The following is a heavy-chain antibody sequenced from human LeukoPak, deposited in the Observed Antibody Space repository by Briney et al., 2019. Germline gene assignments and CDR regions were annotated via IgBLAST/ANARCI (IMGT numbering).Heavy chain of an antibody. D-gene: IGHD4-17*01. CDR3: ARAHYGDYQNYGMDV. CDR1: GYTFSSYY. Sequence: ASVKVSCKASGYTFSSYYMHWVRQAPGQGLEWMGWINTNTGNPTYAQGFTGRFVFSLDTSVSTAYLQISSLKAEDTAVYYCARAHYGDYQNYGMDVWGQGTTVTVSS. J-gene: IGHJ6*02. V-gene: IGHV7-4-1*02. CDR2: INTNTGNP.